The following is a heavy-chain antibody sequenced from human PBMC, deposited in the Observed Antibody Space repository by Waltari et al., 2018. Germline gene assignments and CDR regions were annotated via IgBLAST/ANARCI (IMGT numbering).Heavy chain of an antibody. CDR2: IIPSFCTA. Sequence: QVQLVQSGAEVKKPGSSVKVSCKASGGTFSSYAISWVRQAPGQGLEWMGGIIPSFCTANYAQKFQGRVTITTDESTSTAYMELSSLRSEDTAVYYCARKRAGSGSYYSDAFDIWGQGTMVTVSS. J-gene: IGHJ3*02. V-gene: IGHV1-69*05. CDR3: ARKRAGSGSYYSDAFDI. CDR1: GGTFSSYA. D-gene: IGHD3-10*01.